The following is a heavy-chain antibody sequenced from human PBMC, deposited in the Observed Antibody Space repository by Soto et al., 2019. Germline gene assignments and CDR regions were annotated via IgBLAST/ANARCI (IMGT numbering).Heavy chain of an antibody. CDR1: GFPFSSYA. J-gene: IGHJ5*02. CDR3: ARRGRLPQRRFFDP. D-gene: IGHD6-25*01. CDR2: ISGSGGRT. Sequence: EMQLLESGGGLVQPGGSLRLSCVASGFPFSSYAMSWVRQTPGKGLEWVSGISGSGGRTYYADSVKGRFTISRDNSNNTLSLQMHSLRVEDTAVYFCARRGRLPQRRFFDPWGQGTLVTVSS. V-gene: IGHV3-23*01.